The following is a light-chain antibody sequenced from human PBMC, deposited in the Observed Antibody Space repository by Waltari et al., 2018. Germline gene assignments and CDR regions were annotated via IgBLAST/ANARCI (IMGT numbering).Light chain of an antibody. V-gene: IGKV1-33*01. CDR1: QGISTY. J-gene: IGKJ2*01. CDR2: DVS. CDR3: QQYEDVPYT. Sequence: DIKMTQSPSSLSASVGDRVTITCQASQGISTYLNWYQQKPGKAPKLLIYDVSNLEKGVPSRFSGGGSGTDFSFTISSLQSEDIATYYCQQYEDVPYTFGQGTK.